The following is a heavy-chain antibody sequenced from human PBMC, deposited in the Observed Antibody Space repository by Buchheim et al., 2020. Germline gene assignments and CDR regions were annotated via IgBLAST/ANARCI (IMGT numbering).Heavy chain of an antibody. CDR3: AKDRMGYCSGGSCYSVSEYFQH. Sequence: EVQLLESGGGLVQPGGSLRLSCAASGFTFSSYAMSWVRQAPGKGLEWVSAISGSGGSTYYADSVTGRFTISRDNSKTRRCLQMNSLRAEDTAVYYCAKDRMGYCSGGSCYSVSEYFQHWGQGTL. J-gene: IGHJ1*01. V-gene: IGHV3-23*01. D-gene: IGHD2-15*01. CDR1: GFTFSSYA. CDR2: ISGSGGST.